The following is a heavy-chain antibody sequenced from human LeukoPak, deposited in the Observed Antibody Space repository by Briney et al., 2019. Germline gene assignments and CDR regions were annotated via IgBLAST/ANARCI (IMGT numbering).Heavy chain of an antibody. CDR2: ISSSSSYI. V-gene: IGHV3-21*04. CDR1: GFTFSSYS. D-gene: IGHD4-17*01. Sequence: GGSLRLSCAASGFTFSSYSMNWVRQAPGKGLEWVSSISSSSSYIYYADSVKGRFTISRDNAKNSLYLQMNSLRAEDTAVYYCARDYGESEGGAFDIWGQGTMVTVSS. J-gene: IGHJ3*02. CDR3: ARDYGESEGGAFDI.